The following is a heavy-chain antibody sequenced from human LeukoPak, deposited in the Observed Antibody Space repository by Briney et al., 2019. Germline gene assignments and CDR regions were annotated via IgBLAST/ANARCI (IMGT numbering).Heavy chain of an antibody. V-gene: IGHV4-30-4*01. J-gene: IGHJ6*04. CDR1: GGSISSGDYY. CDR3: ARVEQQLGYYYYGMDV. CDR2: IYYSGST. Sequence: SETLSLTYTVSGGSISSGDYYWSWIRQPPGKGLEWIGYIYYSGSTYYNPSLKSRVTISVDTSKNQFSLKLSSVTAADTAVYYCARVEQQLGYYYYGMDVWGKGTTVTVSS. D-gene: IGHD6-13*01.